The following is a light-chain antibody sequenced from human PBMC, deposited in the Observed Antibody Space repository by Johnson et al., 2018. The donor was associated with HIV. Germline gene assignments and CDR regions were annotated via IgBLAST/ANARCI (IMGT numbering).Light chain of an antibody. V-gene: IGLV1-51*01. CDR1: SSNIGNNY. CDR2: DNN. J-gene: IGLJ1*01. CDR3: GTWDSSLSAHV. Sequence: QSVLTQPPSVSAAPGQKVTISCSGSSSNIGNNYVSWYQQLPGTAPKLLIYDNNKRPSGIPDRLSGSKSGTSATLGITGLQTGAEADYYCGTWDSSLSAHVFATGTMVTVL.